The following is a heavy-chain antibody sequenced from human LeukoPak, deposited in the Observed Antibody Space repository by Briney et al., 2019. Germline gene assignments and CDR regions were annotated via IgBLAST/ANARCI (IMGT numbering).Heavy chain of an antibody. D-gene: IGHD2-2*02. V-gene: IGHV4-39*01. CDR2: IYYSGSN. CDR1: GGSISSGTYY. Sequence: SETLSLTCTVSGGSISSGTYYWGWPRHPPGEGLEWIGCIYYSGSNYYHTPLKSRVTISVDTDKNQFSLKLSSVTAADTAVYYCASLDIVVVPAAIVDYWGQGALVTVSS. CDR3: ASLDIVVVPAAIVDY. J-gene: IGHJ4*02.